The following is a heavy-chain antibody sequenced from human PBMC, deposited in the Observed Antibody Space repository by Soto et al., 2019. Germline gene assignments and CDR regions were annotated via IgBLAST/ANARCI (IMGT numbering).Heavy chain of an antibody. D-gene: IGHD6-13*01. CDR3: ARREAAAGFGY. J-gene: IGHJ4*02. V-gene: IGHV1-18*01. CDR2: ISAYNGIT. CDR1: GYTFTTYG. Sequence: ASVKVSCKASGYTFTTYGISWVRQAPGQGLEWMGWISAYNGITNYAQKLQGRVTMTTDTSTSTAYMELRSLRSDDTAVYYCARREAAAGFGYWGQGALVTVSS.